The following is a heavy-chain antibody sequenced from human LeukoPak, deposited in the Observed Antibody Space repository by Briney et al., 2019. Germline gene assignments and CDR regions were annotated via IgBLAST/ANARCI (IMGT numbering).Heavy chain of an antibody. V-gene: IGHV3-30-3*01. J-gene: IGHJ4*01. CDR1: GFVFRNYA. CDR3: AREDYGNYFFDY. CDR2: ISYDGSHK. Sequence: HPGRSLRLSCAASGFVFRNYAMHWVRQARGKGLEWVAVISYDGSHKYYKDSVKGRFTISRDNSKNTLYLQMDSLRAKDTAVYYCAREDYGNYFFDYWGQGTLVSVPS. D-gene: IGHD4-11*01.